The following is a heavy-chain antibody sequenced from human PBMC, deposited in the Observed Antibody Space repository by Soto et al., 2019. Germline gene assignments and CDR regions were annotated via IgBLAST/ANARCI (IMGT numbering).Heavy chain of an antibody. J-gene: IGHJ4*02. V-gene: IGHV4-59*08. Sequence: SETLSLTCTVSGGSISSYYWSWIRQPPGKGLEWIGYIYYSGSTNYNPSLKSRVTISVDTSKNQFSLKLSSVTTADTAVYYCARHVSGPGYSNYYGPPGYFDYWGQGTLVTVSS. CDR3: ARHVSGPGYSNYYGPPGYFDY. D-gene: IGHD4-4*01. CDR1: GGSISSYY. CDR2: IYYSGST.